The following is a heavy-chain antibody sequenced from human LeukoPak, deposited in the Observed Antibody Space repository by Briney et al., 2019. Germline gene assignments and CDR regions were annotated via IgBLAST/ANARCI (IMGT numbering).Heavy chain of an antibody. Sequence: SETLSLTCTVSGYSITSGYYWGWIRQPPGKGLEWIGSVYHTGSTYYNPSLKSRVTISVDTSKNQFSLNLSSVTAADTAMYYCATNDQVRGVGWYWGQGTLVTVSS. CDR2: VYHTGST. J-gene: IGHJ4*02. CDR3: ATNDQVRGVGWY. D-gene: IGHD3-10*01. V-gene: IGHV4-38-2*02. CDR1: GYSITSGYY.